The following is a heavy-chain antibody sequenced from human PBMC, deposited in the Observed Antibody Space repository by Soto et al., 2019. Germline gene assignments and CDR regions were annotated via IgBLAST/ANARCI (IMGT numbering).Heavy chain of an antibody. D-gene: IGHD3-3*01. V-gene: IGHV3-15*07. CDR3: TTAGGFTYWRGGSYYYYGMDV. CDR2: IKSKTDGGTT. J-gene: IGHJ6*02. Sequence: GGSLRLSCAASGFTFSNAWMNWVRQAPGKGLEWVGRIKSKTDGGTTDYAAPVKGRFTISRDDSKNTLYLQMNSLKTEDTAVYYCTTAGGFTYWRGGSYYYYGMDVWGQGTTVTVSS. CDR1: GFTFSNAW.